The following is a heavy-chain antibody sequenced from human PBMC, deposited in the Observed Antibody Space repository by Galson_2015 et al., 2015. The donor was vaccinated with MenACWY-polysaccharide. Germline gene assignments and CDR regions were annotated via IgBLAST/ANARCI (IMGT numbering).Heavy chain of an antibody. CDR1: GYTFTSYD. CDR2: VNPNNGNT. J-gene: IGHJ4*02. Sequence: SCRASGYTFTSYDTNWVRQATGQGLEWMGWVNPNNGNTGYAQKFQGRVTMTRNTSINTAYMELSSLTSEDTAVYYCASTKAGTHYFEYWGQGTLATVSS. CDR3: ASTKAGTHYFEY. V-gene: IGHV1-8*01. D-gene: IGHD6-19*01.